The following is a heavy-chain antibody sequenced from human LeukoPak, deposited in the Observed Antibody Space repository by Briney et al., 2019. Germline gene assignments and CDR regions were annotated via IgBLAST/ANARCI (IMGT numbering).Heavy chain of an antibody. CDR3: TTYYYDSSGYDY. J-gene: IGHJ4*02. CDR1: GFTFTTYW. CDR2: IKSKTDGGTT. Sequence: GGSLRLSCAASGFTFTTYWMNWVRQAPGKGLEWVGRIKSKTDGGTTDYAAPVKGRFTISRDDSKNTLYLQMNSLKTEDTAVYYCTTYYYDSSGYDYWGQGTLVTVSS. V-gene: IGHV3-15*07. D-gene: IGHD3-22*01.